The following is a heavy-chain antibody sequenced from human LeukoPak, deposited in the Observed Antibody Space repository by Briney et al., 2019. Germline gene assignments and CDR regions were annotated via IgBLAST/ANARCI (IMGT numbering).Heavy chain of an antibody. V-gene: IGHV1-46*01. CDR3: AREGYSSSSAYAIYYYYYMDV. D-gene: IGHD6-6*01. CDR1: GYTFTNYY. J-gene: IGHJ6*03. Sequence: ASVKVSCKASGYTFTNYYMHWVRQAPGQGLEWMGIINPSGGSTSYAQKFQGRVTMTRDTSTSTVYMELSSLRSEDTAVYYCAREGYSSSSAYAIYYYYYMDVWGKGTTVTVSS. CDR2: INPSGGST.